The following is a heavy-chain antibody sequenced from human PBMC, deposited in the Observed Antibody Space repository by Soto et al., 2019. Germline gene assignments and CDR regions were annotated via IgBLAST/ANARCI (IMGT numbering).Heavy chain of an antibody. V-gene: IGHV4-59*04. J-gene: IGHJ5*02. D-gene: IGHD6-13*01. CDR3: ARHKARGERQLVEFDP. CDR2: VYFSGNT. Sequence: PSETLSLTCTVSGDSISTFYWGWMRQSPGKELEWIGYVYFSGNTYYNPALKSRLTISVDASKNHFSLKLRSVTAADTAVYYCARHKARGERQLVEFDPWGQGTLVTVSS. CDR1: GDSISTFY.